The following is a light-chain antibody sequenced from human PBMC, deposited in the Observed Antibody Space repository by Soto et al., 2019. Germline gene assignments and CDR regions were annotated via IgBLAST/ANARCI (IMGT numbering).Light chain of an antibody. CDR1: QGISNF. J-gene: IGKJ3*01. V-gene: IGKV1-27*01. CDR2: AAS. CDR3: QKYNSAPAT. Sequence: DIQMTQSPSSLSASVGDRVTITCRASQGISNFLAWYQQKPGKVPELLIYAASALQSGVPSRFSGSGSGTYFPLTINNLQPEDVATYYCQKYNSAPATFGPGTKVEIK.